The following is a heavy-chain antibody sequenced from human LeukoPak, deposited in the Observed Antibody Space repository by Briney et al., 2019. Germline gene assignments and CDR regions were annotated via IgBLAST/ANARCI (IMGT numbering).Heavy chain of an antibody. V-gene: IGHV3-30*04. J-gene: IGHJ6*02. CDR3: ARGEGGYDLDYYYGMDV. Sequence: GGSLRLPCAASGFTFSSYAMHWVRQAPGKGLEWVAVISYDGSNKYYADSVKGRFTISRDNSKSTLYLQMDSLRAEDTAVYYCARGEGGYDLDYYYGMDVWGQGTTVTVSS. CDR1: GFTFSSYA. D-gene: IGHD5-12*01. CDR2: ISYDGSNK.